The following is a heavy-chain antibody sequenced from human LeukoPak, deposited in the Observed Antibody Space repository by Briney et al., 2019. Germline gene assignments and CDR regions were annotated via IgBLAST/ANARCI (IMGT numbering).Heavy chain of an antibody. Sequence: GASVKVSCKASGGTFSSYAISWVRQAPGQGLEWMGGIIPIFGTANYAQKFQGRVTITADKSTSTAYMDLSSLRSEDTAVYYCARLGDSYYYDSSGTWGQGTLVTVSS. V-gene: IGHV1-69*06. D-gene: IGHD3-22*01. J-gene: IGHJ5*02. CDR1: GGTFSSYA. CDR3: ARLGDSYYYDSSGT. CDR2: IIPIFGTA.